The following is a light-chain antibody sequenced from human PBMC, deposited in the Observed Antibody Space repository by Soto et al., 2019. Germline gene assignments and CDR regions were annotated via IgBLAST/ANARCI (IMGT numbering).Light chain of an antibody. J-gene: IGLJ2*01. Sequence: QSVLTQPPSVSAGPGQKVTISCSGSKSNIGNNYVSWYQQLPGTAPKLLIYDNSKRPTGIPDRFSGSKSGTSATLGITGLQTGDEADYYCGAWDDSLSAVFGGGTKLTVL. CDR3: GAWDDSLSAV. CDR1: KSNIGNNY. CDR2: DNS. V-gene: IGLV1-51*01.